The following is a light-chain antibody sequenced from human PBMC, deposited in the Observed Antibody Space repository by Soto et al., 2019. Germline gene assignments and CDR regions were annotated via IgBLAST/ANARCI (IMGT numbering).Light chain of an antibody. Sequence: DIKLTQSPSFLSAPVGDRVTITCRTSQDISSYLAWYQQKPGKAPQLLISAASTLQSGVPSRFSGSGSGTEFTLTISSLQPEDFATYYCQQLKSYPLSFGGGTKVEI. CDR1: QDISSY. J-gene: IGKJ4*01. V-gene: IGKV1-9*01. CDR2: AAS. CDR3: QQLKSYPLS.